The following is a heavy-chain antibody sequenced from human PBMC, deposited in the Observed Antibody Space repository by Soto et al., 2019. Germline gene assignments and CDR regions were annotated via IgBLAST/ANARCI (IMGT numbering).Heavy chain of an antibody. CDR1: GFTFSSYS. CDR2: ISSSSSYI. Sequence: EVQLVESGGGLVKPGGSLRLSCAASGFTFSSYSMNWVRQAPGKGLEWVSSISSSSSYIYYADSVKGRFTISRDNAKNSLYLQMNRLRAEDTAVYSCASADEGCGGDCYCFDYWGQGTLVTVSS. D-gene: IGHD2-21*02. V-gene: IGHV3-21*01. CDR3: ASADEGCGGDCYCFDY. J-gene: IGHJ4*02.